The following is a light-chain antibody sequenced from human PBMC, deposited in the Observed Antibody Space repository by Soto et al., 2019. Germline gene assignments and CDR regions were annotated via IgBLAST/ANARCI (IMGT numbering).Light chain of an antibody. CDR1: QDISNF. J-gene: IGKJ3*01. CDR2: DAS. V-gene: IGKV1-33*01. Sequence: DIQMTQSPSSLTASVGDSVAITCRASQDISNFLNWYQQTPGKAPKLLTYDASDLETVVPSRFSGTGSGTDFTFTISNVQPEDTATYYCQQYDSRPFTFGPGTKVEIK. CDR3: QQYDSRPFT.